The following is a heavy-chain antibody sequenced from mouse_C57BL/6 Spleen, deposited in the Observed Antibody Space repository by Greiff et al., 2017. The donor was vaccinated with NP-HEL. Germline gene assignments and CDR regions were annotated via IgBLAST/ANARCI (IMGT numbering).Heavy chain of an antibody. CDR1: GYTFTSYW. D-gene: IGHD2-1*01. V-gene: IGHV1-69*01. J-gene: IGHJ3*01. CDR2: IDPSDSST. CDR3: ARVIYYGNYACAY. Sequence: QVQLQQSGAELVMPGASVKLSCKASGYTFTSYWMHWVKQRPGQGLEWIGEIDPSDSSTNYNQKFKGKSTLTVDKSSSTASLQLSSLTSEDSAVYYCARVIYYGNYACAYWGQGTLVTVSA.